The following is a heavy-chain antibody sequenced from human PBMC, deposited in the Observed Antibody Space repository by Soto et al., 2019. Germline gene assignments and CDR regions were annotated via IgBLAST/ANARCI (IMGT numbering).Heavy chain of an antibody. D-gene: IGHD3-22*01. V-gene: IGHV5-51*01. CDR3: ARLPRDCSKTSCYYADH. J-gene: IGHJ4*02. Sequence: PGESLKLSCRGSGYDFSTNWFGWVRQLPGRGLEWVGIMYPGDSDTRLNPSLQGHVTLSADVTVSTAFLQWRSLKTSDSGMYFCARLPRDCSKTSCYYADHWGQGTPVTVSS. CDR2: MYPGDSDT. CDR1: GYDFSTNW.